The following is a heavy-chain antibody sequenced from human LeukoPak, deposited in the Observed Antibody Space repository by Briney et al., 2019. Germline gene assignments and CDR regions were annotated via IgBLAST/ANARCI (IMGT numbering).Heavy chain of an antibody. D-gene: IGHD1-14*01. CDR1: GYTLTELS. V-gene: IGHV1-24*01. Sequence: ASVKVSCKVSGYTLTELSMHWVRQAPGKGLEWMGGFDPEDGETIYAQKFQGRVTMTGDTSTDTAYMELSSLRSEDTAVYYCATSPLTAPEPRRHADNWFDPWGQGTLVTVSS. CDR3: ATSPLTAPEPRRHADNWFDP. CDR2: FDPEDGET. J-gene: IGHJ5*02.